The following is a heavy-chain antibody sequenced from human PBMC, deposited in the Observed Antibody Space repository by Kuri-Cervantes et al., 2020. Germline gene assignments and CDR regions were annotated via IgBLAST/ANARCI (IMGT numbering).Heavy chain of an antibody. CDR2: ISYDGSNK. Sequence: LSLTCAASGFTFSSYGMHWVRQAPGKGLERVAVISYDGSNKYYADSVKGRFTISRDNSKNTLYLQMNSLRAEDTAVYYCTTEPYVVLMHYWGQGTLVTVSS. V-gene: IGHV3-30*03. CDR3: TTEPYVVLMHY. D-gene: IGHD3-22*01. CDR1: GFTFSSYG. J-gene: IGHJ4*02.